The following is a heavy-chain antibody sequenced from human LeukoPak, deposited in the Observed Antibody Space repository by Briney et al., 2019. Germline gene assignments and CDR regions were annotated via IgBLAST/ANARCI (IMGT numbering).Heavy chain of an antibody. CDR3: ARSQYYDILTGFYYYGMDV. CDR1: GFTLSSYG. CDR2: IWYDGSNK. D-gene: IGHD3-9*01. Sequence: PGGSLRLSCAASGFTLSSYGMHRVRQAPGKGLEWVAVIWYDGSNKYYADSVKGRFTISRDNSKNTLYLQMNSLRAEDTAVYYCARSQYYDILTGFYYYGMDVWGQGTTVTVSS. V-gene: IGHV3-33*01. J-gene: IGHJ6*02.